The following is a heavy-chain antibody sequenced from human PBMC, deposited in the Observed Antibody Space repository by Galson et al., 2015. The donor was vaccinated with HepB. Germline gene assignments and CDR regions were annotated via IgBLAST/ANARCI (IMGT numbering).Heavy chain of an antibody. Sequence: LRLACAASGFTFNYAWMNWVRQAPGKGLEWVGRIKSEDEGAETIYAAPVRGRFPISRDDSKTTLYLQMNSLTPEVTAVYHCVTTLGFGYGNTIVATDYWGQGTLVTVSS. D-gene: IGHD3-10*01. V-gene: IGHV3-15*01. CDR1: GFTFNYAW. J-gene: IGHJ4*02. CDR3: VTTLGFGYGNTIVATDY. CDR2: IKSEDEGAET.